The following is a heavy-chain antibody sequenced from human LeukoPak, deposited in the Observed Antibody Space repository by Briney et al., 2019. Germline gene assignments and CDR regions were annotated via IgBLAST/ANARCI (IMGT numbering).Heavy chain of an antibody. V-gene: IGHV1-18*01. D-gene: IGHD3-10*01. CDR1: AYTFTSYG. CDR2: ISAYNGNT. Sequence: ASVKVSCKASAYTFTSYGISWVRQAPGQGLEWMGWISAYNGNTNYAQKLRGRVTMTTDTSTSTAYMGLRSLRSDDTAVYYCARGIGRSGYYGMDVWGQGTTVTVSS. J-gene: IGHJ6*02. CDR3: ARGIGRSGYYGMDV.